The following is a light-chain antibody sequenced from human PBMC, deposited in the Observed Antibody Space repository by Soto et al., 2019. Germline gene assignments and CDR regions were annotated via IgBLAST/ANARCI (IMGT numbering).Light chain of an antibody. CDR1: QDIRNY. J-gene: IGKJ1*01. Sequence: AIQVTQSPTSLSASVGDRVTITCRSSQDIRNYLGWYQQKPGKAPQLLIYGASSLQRGVSSRFSGSGFGTDFTLTISSLQPEDSATYYCLQDRSHCWTFGQGTKVEL. CDR2: GAS. CDR3: LQDRSHCWT. V-gene: IGKV1-6*01.